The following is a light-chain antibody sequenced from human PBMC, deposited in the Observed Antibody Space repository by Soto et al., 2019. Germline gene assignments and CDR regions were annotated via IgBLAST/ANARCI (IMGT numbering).Light chain of an antibody. CDR2: DND. CDR3: QSYDSSLSGLYV. V-gene: IGLV1-40*01. J-gene: IGLJ1*01. Sequence: QSALTQPPSVSGAPGQRVTISCTGSSSNIGAGYDVHWYQQLPGTAPKLLIYDNDNRPSGVPDRFSGSKPGSSASLAITGLQAEDEADYFCQSYDSSLSGLYVFGTGTKLTVL. CDR1: SSNIGAGYD.